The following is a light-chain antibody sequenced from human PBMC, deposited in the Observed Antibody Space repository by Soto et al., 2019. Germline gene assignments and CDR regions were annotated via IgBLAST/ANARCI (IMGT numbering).Light chain of an antibody. V-gene: IGKV3-11*01. CDR3: QHRSNWPPA. J-gene: IGKJ4*01. Sequence: EIVLTQSAATLSLSPGERATLYCRASQSVSSNLAWYQQKPGQAPRLLIYDASSRATGIPARFSGSGSGTDFTLTISSLEPEDLAVYYCQHRSNWPPAFGGGTKVDIK. CDR2: DAS. CDR1: QSVSSN.